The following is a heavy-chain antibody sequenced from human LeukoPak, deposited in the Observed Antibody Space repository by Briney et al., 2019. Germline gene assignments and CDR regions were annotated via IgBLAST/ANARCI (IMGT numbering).Heavy chain of an antibody. CDR1: GGSVSSGSYY. J-gene: IGHJ4*02. V-gene: IGHV4-61*01. CDR3: ARQSSSWYGAFDY. CDR2: IYYSGST. Sequence: SETLSLTCTVSGGSVSSGSYYWSWIRHPPGKGLGWIGYIYYSGSTNYNPSLKSRVTISVDTSKNQFSLKLSSVTAADTAVYYCARQSSSWYGAFDYWGQGTLVTVSS. D-gene: IGHD6-13*01.